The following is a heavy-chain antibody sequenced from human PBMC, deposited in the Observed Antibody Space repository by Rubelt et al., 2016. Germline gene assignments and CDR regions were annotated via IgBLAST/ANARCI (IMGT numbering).Heavy chain of an antibody. V-gene: IGHV4-31*03. CDR1: GGSISSGGYY. D-gene: IGHD2-2*01. Sequence: ASQTLSLTCTVSGGSISSGGYYWSWIRQHPGKGLEWIGYIYYSGSTYYNPSLKSRVTISVDTSKNQFSLKLSSVTAADTAVYYCARAGGCSSTSCHRRSTYYYYYGMDVWGQGTTVTVSS. CDR3: ARAGGCSSTSCHRRSTYYYYYGMDV. CDR2: IYYSGST. J-gene: IGHJ6*02.